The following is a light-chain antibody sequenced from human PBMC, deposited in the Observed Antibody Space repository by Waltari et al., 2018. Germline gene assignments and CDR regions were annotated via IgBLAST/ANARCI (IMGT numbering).Light chain of an antibody. CDR3: QQYGTSRT. V-gene: IGKV3-20*01. Sequence: EIVLTQSPGTLSLSPGERATLSCRASQSVGSSYLAWYQQKPGQAPRLLICGASSRATDIPARFSGSGSGTDFTLTISRLEPEDFAVYYCQQYGTSRTFGQGTKVEIK. J-gene: IGKJ1*01. CDR1: QSVGSSY. CDR2: GAS.